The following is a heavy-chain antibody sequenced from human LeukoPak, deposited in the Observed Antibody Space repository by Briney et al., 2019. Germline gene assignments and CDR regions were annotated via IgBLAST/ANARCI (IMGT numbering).Heavy chain of an antibody. D-gene: IGHD2-15*01. CDR2: IIPIFGTA. Sequence: TSVKVSCKASGGTFSSYAISWVRQAPGQGLEWMGGIIPIFGTANYAQKFQGRVTITADESTSTAYMELSSLRSEDTAVYYCAFPTQLGYCSGGSCYSGYYYYYGMDVWGQGTTVTVSS. V-gene: IGHV1-69*13. CDR1: GGTFSSYA. J-gene: IGHJ6*02. CDR3: AFPTQLGYCSGGSCYSGYYYYYGMDV.